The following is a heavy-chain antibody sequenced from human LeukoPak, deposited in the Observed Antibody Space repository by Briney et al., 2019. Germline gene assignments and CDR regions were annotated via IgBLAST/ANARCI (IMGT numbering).Heavy chain of an antibody. CDR1: GFTVSSNY. D-gene: IGHD1-26*01. CDR3: AKEGRWEIEHYYMDV. CDR2: IYSGGST. V-gene: IGHV3-66*01. J-gene: IGHJ6*03. Sequence: GGSLRLSCAASGFTVSSNYMSWVRQAPGKGLEWVSVIYSGGSTYYADSVKGRFTISRDNSKNTLYLQMNSLRAEDTAVYYCAKEGRWEIEHYYMDVWGKGTTVTVSS.